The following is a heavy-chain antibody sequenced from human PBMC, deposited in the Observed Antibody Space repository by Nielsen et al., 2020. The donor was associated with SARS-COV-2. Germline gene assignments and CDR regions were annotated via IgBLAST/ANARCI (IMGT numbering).Heavy chain of an antibody. CDR1: GFTFSSYS. Sequence: GGSLRLSCAASGFTFSSYSMNWVRQAPGKGLEWVSSISSSSSYIYYADSVKGRFTISRDNAKNSLHLQMNSLRAEDTAVYYCARDFAVPAAHTPYYYYYMDVWGKGTTVTVSS. CDR3: ARDFAVPAAHTPYYYYYMDV. CDR2: ISSSSSYI. D-gene: IGHD2-2*01. J-gene: IGHJ6*03. V-gene: IGHV3-21*01.